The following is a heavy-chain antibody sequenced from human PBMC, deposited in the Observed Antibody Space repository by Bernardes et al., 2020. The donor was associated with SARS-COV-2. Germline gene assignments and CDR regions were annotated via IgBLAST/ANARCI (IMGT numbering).Heavy chain of an antibody. V-gene: IGHV3-30*18. CDR2: TSYDGDNK. CDR3: AKDQVDYGDHKAYYFGMNV. D-gene: IGHD4-17*01. Sequence: GGSLRLSCTASGFTFSGFGMHWVRQAPGKGLEWVAVTSYDGDNKYYADSVKGRFTISRDNSKNTLFLQMNSLRVEDTAVYHCAKDQVDYGDHKAYYFGMNVWGQGTTVTVSS. CDR1: GFTFSGFG. J-gene: IGHJ6*02.